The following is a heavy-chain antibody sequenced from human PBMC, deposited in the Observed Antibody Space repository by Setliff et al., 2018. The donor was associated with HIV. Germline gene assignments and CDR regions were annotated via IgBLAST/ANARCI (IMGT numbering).Heavy chain of an antibody. D-gene: IGHD2-15*01. V-gene: IGHV1-46*01. CDR1: GYTFSSNY. Sequence: ASVKVSCKASGYTFSSNYMHWVRQAPGQGLEWMGLINPTGDITFYPQKFQARVTMTRDTSASTVYLELRSLRSEDTAVYYCARSATFLEVGVAKWGPGTLVTVSS. J-gene: IGHJ4*02. CDR3: ARSATFLEVGVAK. CDR2: INPTGDIT.